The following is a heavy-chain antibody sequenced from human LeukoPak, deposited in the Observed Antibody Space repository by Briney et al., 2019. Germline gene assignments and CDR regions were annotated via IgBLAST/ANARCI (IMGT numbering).Heavy chain of an antibody. Sequence: GGSLRLSCAASGFTFSSYWLHWVRQAPGKGLVWVSRAYTDGRGTDYADSVKGRFTISRDTSKNTLYLQMNSLRVEDTAVYYCARSSHYDILTGYSEEDAFDIWGQGTMVTVSS. CDR3: ARSSHYDILTGYSEEDAFDI. J-gene: IGHJ3*02. V-gene: IGHV3-74*01. CDR1: GFTFSSYW. D-gene: IGHD3-9*01. CDR2: AYTDGRGT.